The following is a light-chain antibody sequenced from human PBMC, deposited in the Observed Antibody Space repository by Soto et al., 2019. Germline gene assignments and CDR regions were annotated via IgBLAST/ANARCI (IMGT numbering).Light chain of an antibody. CDR1: QSISSW. Sequence: DIQMTQSPSTLSASVGDRVTITCRASQSISSWLAWYQQKPGKAPKLLIYDASSLESGAPARFSGSGSGTEFTLTISILQPDDFATYYCQQYNSYSTFGQATKLEFK. CDR3: QQYNSYST. J-gene: IGKJ1*01. CDR2: DAS. V-gene: IGKV1-5*01.